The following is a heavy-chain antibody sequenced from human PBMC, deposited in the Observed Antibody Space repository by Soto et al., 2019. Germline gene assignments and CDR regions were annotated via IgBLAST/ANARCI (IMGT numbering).Heavy chain of an antibody. J-gene: IGHJ6*02. CDR3: AKLRAAGGGYNDFWSGSPYYYTMDV. D-gene: IGHD3-3*01. CDR1: GLTFNSYA. CDR2: ISGSGGNT. V-gene: IGHV3-23*01. Sequence: VGSLRLSCAASGLTFNSYAMTWVRQAPGKGLEWVSSISGSGGNTYHADSVKGRFTISRDNSKNTLFLQMNSLRAEDTAVYYCAKLRAAGGGYNDFWSGSPYYYTMDVWGQGATVTVSS.